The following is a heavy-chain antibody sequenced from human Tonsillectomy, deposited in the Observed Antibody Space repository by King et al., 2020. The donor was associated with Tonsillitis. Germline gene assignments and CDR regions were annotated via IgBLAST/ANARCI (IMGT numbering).Heavy chain of an antibody. CDR1: GFTFSKYW. CDR3: ATDPSRDYYVGSLKY. V-gene: IGHV3-74*01. CDR2: ISPDGTYV. D-gene: IGHD1-26*01. Sequence: VQLVESGGGLSQPGGSLRLSCAASGFTFSKYWMYWVRQVPGEGLLWVSRISPDGTYVRSADSVKGRFAISRDNSKDTVDLQMDGLRVEDTGLYYCATDPSRDYYVGSLKYWAQRALVTVSP. J-gene: IGHJ4*02.